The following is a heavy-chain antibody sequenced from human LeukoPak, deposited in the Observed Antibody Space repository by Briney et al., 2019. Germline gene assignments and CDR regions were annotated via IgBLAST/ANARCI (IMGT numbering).Heavy chain of an antibody. CDR2: ISSSSSYI. Sequence: GGSLRLSCAASRFTFSSYSMNWVRQAPGKGLEWVSSISSSSSYIYYADSVKGRFIISRDNAKNSLYLQMNSLRAEDTAVYYCARVGYCSGGSCSGDRSDAFDIWGQETRVTVSS. D-gene: IGHD2-15*01. J-gene: IGHJ3*02. CDR3: ARVGYCSGGSCSGDRSDAFDI. V-gene: IGHV3-21*01. CDR1: RFTFSSYS.